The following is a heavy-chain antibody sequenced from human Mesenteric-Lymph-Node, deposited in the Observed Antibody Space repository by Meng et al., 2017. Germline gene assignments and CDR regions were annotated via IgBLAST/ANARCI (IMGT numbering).Heavy chain of an antibody. CDR3: ARHFMDLGS. J-gene: IGHJ5*02. Sequence: GESLKISCAASGFTFSSYGMHWVRQAPGKGLEWVAFILYDGSNKYYADSVKGRFTIPKDNSKSTLFLQMNSLRAEDTAVYYCARHFMDLGSWGQGTLVTVSS. V-gene: IGHV3-33*05. D-gene: IGHD5-12*01. CDR2: ILYDGSNK. CDR1: GFTFSSYG.